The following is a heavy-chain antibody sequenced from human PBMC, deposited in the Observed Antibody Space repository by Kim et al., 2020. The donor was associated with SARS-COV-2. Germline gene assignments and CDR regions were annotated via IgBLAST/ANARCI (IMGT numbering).Heavy chain of an antibody. CDR2: IDWDDDK. CDR1: GFSLSTSGMC. Sequence: SGPTLVNPTQTLTLTCTFSGFSLSTSGMCVSWIRQPPGKALEWLALIDWDDDKYYSTSLKTRLTISKDTSKNHVVLTMTNMDPVDTATYYCARIRMVRGDTRLGFDPWGQGTLVTVSS. CDR3: ARIRMVRGDTRLGFDP. D-gene: IGHD3-10*01. V-gene: IGHV2-70*01. J-gene: IGHJ5*02.